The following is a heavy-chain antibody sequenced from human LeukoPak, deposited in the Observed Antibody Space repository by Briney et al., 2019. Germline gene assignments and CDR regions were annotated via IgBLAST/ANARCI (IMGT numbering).Heavy chain of an antibody. CDR2: IKQDGSEK. V-gene: IGHV3-7*01. CDR1: GFTFSSYW. D-gene: IGHD6-19*01. Sequence: EGSLRLSCAASGFTFSSYWMSWVRQAPGKGLEWVANIKQDGSEKYYVDSVKGRFTISRDNAKSSVYLQMNSLRDEDTAVYYCARLRRSSGWAFDYWGQETLVTVSS. J-gene: IGHJ4*02. CDR3: ARLRRSSGWAFDY.